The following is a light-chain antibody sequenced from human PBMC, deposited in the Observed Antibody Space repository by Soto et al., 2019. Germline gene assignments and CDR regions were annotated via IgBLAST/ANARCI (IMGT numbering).Light chain of an antibody. V-gene: IGKV1-39*01. CDR1: QTILTY. CDR2: GAS. CDR3: QQTSFPAVT. Sequence: DIHLTQSPSSLSAAVGDRVTITCRASQTILTYLNWVQQKPGKAPKVLIYGASTLRSGVPSRFSGSGSGTDFTLTISSLQPEDAATYFCQQTSFPAVTFGGGTKVDIK. J-gene: IGKJ4*01.